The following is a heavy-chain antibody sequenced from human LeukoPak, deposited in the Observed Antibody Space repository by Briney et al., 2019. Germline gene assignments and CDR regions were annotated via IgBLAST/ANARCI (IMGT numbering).Heavy chain of an antibody. CDR1: GGSISNYY. CDR2: IYYSGST. D-gene: IGHD3-16*01. Sequence: PSETLSLTCTVSGGSISNYYWSWIRQPPGKGLEWIGYIYYSGSTNYNPSLKSRVTISVDTSKNQFSLKLSSVTAADTAVYYCARKLAGGTYFDYWGQGTLVTVSS. CDR3: ARKLAGGTYFDY. J-gene: IGHJ4*02. V-gene: IGHV4-59*01.